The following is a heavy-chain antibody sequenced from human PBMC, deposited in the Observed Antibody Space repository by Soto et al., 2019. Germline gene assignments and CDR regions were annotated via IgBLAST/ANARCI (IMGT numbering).Heavy chain of an antibody. CDR2: ISWNGNDI. V-gene: IGHV3-9*01. J-gene: IGHJ4*02. Sequence: EVQLVESGGDMVQPGRSLRLSCVASGFTFDDYAMGWVRQAPGKGLEWVSGISWNGNDIAYADSVKGRFTISRDDAKNSLYLQMKSLRAEDTALYFCAKDMDRYDFWTGSSFDSWGQGTLVTVSS. D-gene: IGHD3-3*01. CDR1: GFTFDDYA. CDR3: AKDMDRYDFWTGSSFDS.